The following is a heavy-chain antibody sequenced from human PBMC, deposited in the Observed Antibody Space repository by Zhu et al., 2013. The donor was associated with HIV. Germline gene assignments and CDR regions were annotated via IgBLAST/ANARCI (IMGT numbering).Heavy chain of an antibody. Sequence: QVQLVQSGAEVKKPGASVRVPCKASGYIFTDYYIHWVRQAPGQGLEWMGEINTKTGTTKYAQKFQGRVTMTRDTSITTSYMELRSLRSDDSAVYYCARVVSRPSVYHFDYWGQGTLVTVSS. CDR1: GYIFTDYY. CDR2: INTKTGTT. J-gene: IGHJ4*02. D-gene: IGHD1-20*01. CDR3: ARVVSRPSVYHFDY. V-gene: IGHV1-2*02.